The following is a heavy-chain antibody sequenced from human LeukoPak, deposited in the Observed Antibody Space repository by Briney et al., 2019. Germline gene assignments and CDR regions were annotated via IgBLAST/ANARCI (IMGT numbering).Heavy chain of an antibody. CDR2: IYHSGST. CDR3: ARARPYYYDSSGYCYFDY. CDR1: GYSISSGYY. J-gene: IGHJ4*02. D-gene: IGHD3-22*01. V-gene: IGHV4-38-2*02. Sequence: PSETLSLTCTVSGYSISSGYYWGWIRQPPGKGPEWIGSIYHSGSTYYNPSLKSRVTISVDTSKNQFSLKLSSVTAADTAVYYCARARPYYYDSSGYCYFDYWGQGTLVTVSS.